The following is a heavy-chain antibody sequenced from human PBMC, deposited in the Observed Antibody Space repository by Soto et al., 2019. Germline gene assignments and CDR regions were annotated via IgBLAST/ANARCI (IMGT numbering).Heavy chain of an antibody. Sequence: LRLSCAASRFTFSSYSMHWVRQAPGKGLEWVAVISYNGNDKFYADSVKGRFTISRDNSNNMLYLQMNSLRAEDTAVYYCAKPDTAMAFYYYYGMDVWGQGTTVTVSS. V-gene: IGHV3-30-3*02. CDR2: ISYNGNDK. D-gene: IGHD5-18*01. CDR3: AKPDTAMAFYYYYGMDV. J-gene: IGHJ6*02. CDR1: RFTFSSYS.